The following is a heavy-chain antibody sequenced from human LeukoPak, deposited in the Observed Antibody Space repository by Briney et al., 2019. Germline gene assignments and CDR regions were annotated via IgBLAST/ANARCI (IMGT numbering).Heavy chain of an antibody. V-gene: IGHV3-7*03. CDR2: IKQDGSEK. CDR3: GRRRGMGSLDY. Sequence: GGSLRLSCAASGFTFSSYWMSWVRQAPGKGLEWAANIKQDGSEKNCVDSVRGRFTISRDNAKNSLYLQMNSLRAEDTAVYYCGRRRGMGSLDYWGQGTLVAVSS. D-gene: IGHD2-8*01. CDR1: GFTFSSYW. J-gene: IGHJ4*02.